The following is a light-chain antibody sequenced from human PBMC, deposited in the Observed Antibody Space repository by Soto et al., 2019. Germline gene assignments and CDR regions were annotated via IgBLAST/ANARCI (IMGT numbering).Light chain of an antibody. CDR2: DVS. Sequence: QSVLTQPASVSGPPGQSITISCTGTSSDVGGYNYVSWYQQHPGKAPKLMIYDVSTRPSGVSNRFSGSKSGNTASLTISGLQAEDEADYYCSSYTGSSLRLFGTGTKVTVL. V-gene: IGLV2-14*01. CDR1: SSDVGGYNY. CDR3: SSYTGSSLRL. J-gene: IGLJ1*01.